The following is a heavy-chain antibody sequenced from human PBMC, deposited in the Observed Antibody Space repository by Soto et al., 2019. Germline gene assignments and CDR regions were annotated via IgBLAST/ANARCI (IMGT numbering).Heavy chain of an antibody. Sequence: EVQLVESGGGLVQPGGSLRLSCAASGFTFSSYWMHWVRQAPGKGLVWVSRINSDGSSTSYSDSVKGRFTISRDNAKNTLYLQMNSLRAEDTAVYYCARAQYSSGGYYFDYWGQGTLVTVSS. CDR2: INSDGSST. J-gene: IGHJ4*02. V-gene: IGHV3-74*01. CDR1: GFTFSSYW. D-gene: IGHD6-19*01. CDR3: ARAQYSSGGYYFDY.